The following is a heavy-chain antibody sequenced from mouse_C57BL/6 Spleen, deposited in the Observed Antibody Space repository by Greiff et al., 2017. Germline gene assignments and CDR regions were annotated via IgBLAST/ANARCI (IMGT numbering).Heavy chain of an antibody. CDR1: GYTFTSYW. CDR3: ARADYYDWYFDV. Sequence: QVQLQQPGAELVRPGSSVKLSCKASGYTFTSYWMHWVKQRPIQGLEWIGNIDPSDSETHYNQKFKDKATLTVDKSSSTAYMQLSSLTSEDSAVYCGARADYYDWYFDVWGTGTTVTVSS. V-gene: IGHV1-52*01. CDR2: IDPSDSET. D-gene: IGHD1-1*01. J-gene: IGHJ1*03.